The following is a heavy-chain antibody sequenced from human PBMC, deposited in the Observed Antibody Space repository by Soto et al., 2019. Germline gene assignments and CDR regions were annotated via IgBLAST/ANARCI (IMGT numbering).Heavy chain of an antibody. CDR1: GGSFSGYY. J-gene: IGHJ6*02. D-gene: IGHD3-22*01. CDR3: ARAAWGFHYYDRKQYDMDV. CDR2: VNHSGST. Sequence: SETLSLTCAVYGGSFSGYYWSWIRQPPGKGLEWIGEVNHSGSTKYNPSPKSRVTISVDTSKNQFSLKLSSVTAADTAAYYCARAAWGFHYYDRKQYDMDVWGQGTTVTVSS. V-gene: IGHV4-34*01.